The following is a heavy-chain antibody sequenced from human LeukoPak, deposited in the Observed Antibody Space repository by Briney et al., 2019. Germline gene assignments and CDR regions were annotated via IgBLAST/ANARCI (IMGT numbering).Heavy chain of an antibody. Sequence: GGSLRLSCVASGFTFRSHGMNWVRQAPGKGLEWVSGISPNGVITYYADSVKGRFTISRDNSKGTVYLQMNSLRPEDTAVYYCAKDDAWLQYGNWGRGTLVTVSS. CDR1: GFTFRSHG. V-gene: IGHV3-23*01. CDR3: AKDDAWLQYGN. CDR2: ISPNGVIT. J-gene: IGHJ4*02. D-gene: IGHD5-24*01.